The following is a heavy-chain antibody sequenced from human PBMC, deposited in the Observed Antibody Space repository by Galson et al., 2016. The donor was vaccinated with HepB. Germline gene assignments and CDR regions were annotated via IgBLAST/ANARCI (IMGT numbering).Heavy chain of an antibody. D-gene: IGHD4-17*01. Sequence: SLRLSCAASGSTFSPYAMHWVRQAPGKGLEWMALISYDGSHTYSADSVEGRFTISRDNSQNTVFLQMNNLRPEDTAVYYCARGATVTMSWFDPWGQGTLVTVSA. V-gene: IGHV3-30*04. CDR2: ISYDGSHT. CDR3: ARGATVTMSWFDP. J-gene: IGHJ5*02. CDR1: GSTFSPYA.